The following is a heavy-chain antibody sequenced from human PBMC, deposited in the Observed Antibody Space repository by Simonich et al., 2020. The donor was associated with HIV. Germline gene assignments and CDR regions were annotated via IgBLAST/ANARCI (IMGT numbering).Heavy chain of an antibody. J-gene: IGHJ4*02. CDR2: IYYDGNT. Sequence: QVQLQESGPRLVKPSETLSLTCAVSGYSISSGFYWGWIRQPPGKGLEWIGNIYYDGNTFYNPALKGRITISVDTSKNQFSLKLSSVTAADTAMYYCARCIAVAGIHGGYYFDYWGQGTLVTVSS. CDR1: GYSISSGFY. D-gene: IGHD6-19*01. V-gene: IGHV4-38-2*01. CDR3: ARCIAVAGIHGGYYFDY.